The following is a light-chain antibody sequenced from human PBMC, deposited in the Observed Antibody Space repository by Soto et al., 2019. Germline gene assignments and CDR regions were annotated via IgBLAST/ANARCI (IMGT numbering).Light chain of an antibody. CDR1: QSISSW. Sequence: DIQMTQSPSTLSASVGDRVTITCRASQSISSWLAWYQQKPGKAPKLLIYDASSLQSGVPSRFSGNGTGTQFTPTISHLQPDDFSTYYWQQYNSYSWTFGQGTKVDIK. V-gene: IGKV1-5*01. J-gene: IGKJ1*01. CDR2: DAS. CDR3: QQYNSYSWT.